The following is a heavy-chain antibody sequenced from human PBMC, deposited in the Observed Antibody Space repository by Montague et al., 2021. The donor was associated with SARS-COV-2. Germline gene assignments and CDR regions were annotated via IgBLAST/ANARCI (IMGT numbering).Heavy chain of an antibody. D-gene: IGHD2-2*01. CDR1: GGSFSGYY. CDR3: TREGYQVLWSDYYYNGMDV. Sequence: SETLSLTCAVYGGSFSGYYWSWIRQPPGRVLEWIGEINHSGSTNYNPPLKSRVTISVDTSKNQFSLKLSSVTAADTAVYYCTREGYQVLWSDYYYNGMDVWGQGTTVTVSS. CDR2: INHSGST. V-gene: IGHV4-34*01. J-gene: IGHJ6*02.